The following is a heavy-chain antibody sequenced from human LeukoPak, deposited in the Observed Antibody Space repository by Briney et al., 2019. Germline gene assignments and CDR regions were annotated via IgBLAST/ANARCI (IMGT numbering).Heavy chain of an antibody. CDR3: ATSYGDYVLFDY. Sequence: ASVKVSCKVSGYTLTELSMHWVRQAPGKGLEWMGGFDPEDGETIYAQKFQGRVTMTEDTSTATAYMELSSLRSEDTGVYYCATSYGDYVLFDYWGQGTLVTVSS. CDR2: FDPEDGET. J-gene: IGHJ4*02. CDR1: GYTLTELS. D-gene: IGHD4-17*01. V-gene: IGHV1-24*01.